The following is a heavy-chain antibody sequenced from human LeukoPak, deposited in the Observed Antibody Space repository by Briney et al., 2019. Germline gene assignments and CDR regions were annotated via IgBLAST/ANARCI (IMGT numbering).Heavy chain of an antibody. D-gene: IGHD3-10*01. CDR1: GFTFSSYG. V-gene: IGHV3-30*18. CDR3: AKDFAQHLLLWFGESSGEYGMDV. Sequence: PGGSLRLSCAASGFTFSSYGMHWVRQAPGKGLDWVADISYDGSNKYYADSVKGRFTISRDNSKNTLYLQMNSMRAEDMAVYYCAKDFAQHLLLWFGESSGEYGMDVWGQGTTVTVSS. J-gene: IGHJ6*02. CDR2: ISYDGSNK.